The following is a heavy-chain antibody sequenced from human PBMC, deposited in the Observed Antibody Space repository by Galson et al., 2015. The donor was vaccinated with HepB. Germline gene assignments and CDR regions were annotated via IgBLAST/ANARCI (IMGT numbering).Heavy chain of an antibody. J-gene: IGHJ4*02. V-gene: IGHV4-59*11. CDR1: GDSISSHY. CDR2: INNNGRT. D-gene: IGHD2-2*01. Sequence: TLSLTCTVSGDSISSHYWSWIRQPPAKGLEFVAYINNNGRTNYNPSLESRVTMSLDTSKNQFSLKLKSVTIADTAVYYCASLKTPGATRSYFDNWGQGTLVSVSS. CDR3: ASLKTPGATRSYFDN.